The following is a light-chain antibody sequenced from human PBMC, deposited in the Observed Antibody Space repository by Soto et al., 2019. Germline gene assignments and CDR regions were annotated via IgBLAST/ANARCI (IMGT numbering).Light chain of an antibody. Sequence: QSALTQPASVSGSPGQSITISCTGTSSDVGAYNFVSWYQQYPGKAPKVMIYEVNNRPSGVSNRFSGSKSGNTASLTISGLQAEDEADYYCSSYAGSNNLVVFGGGTKLTVL. CDR1: SSDVGAYNF. J-gene: IGLJ2*01. CDR2: EVN. CDR3: SSYAGSNNLVV. V-gene: IGLV2-14*01.